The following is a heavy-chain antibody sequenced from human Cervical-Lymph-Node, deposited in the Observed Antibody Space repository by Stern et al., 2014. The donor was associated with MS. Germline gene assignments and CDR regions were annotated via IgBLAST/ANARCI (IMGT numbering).Heavy chain of an antibody. CDR1: GGTFSSYA. CDR2: IIPIFGTA. CDR3: ARAFTADGYKYWYFDL. V-gene: IGHV1-69*01. Sequence: QMQLVQSGAEVKKPGASVKVSCKASGGTFSSYAISWVRQAPGQGLEWMGGIIPIFGTANYAQKFQGRVTITADESTSTAYMELSSLRSEDTAVYYCARAFTADGYKYWYFDLWGRGTLVTVSS. J-gene: IGHJ2*01. D-gene: IGHD5-24*01.